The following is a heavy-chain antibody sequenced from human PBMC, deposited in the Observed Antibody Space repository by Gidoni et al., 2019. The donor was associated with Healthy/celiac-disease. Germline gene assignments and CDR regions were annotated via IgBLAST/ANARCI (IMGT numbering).Heavy chain of an antibody. J-gene: IGHJ6*02. CDR1: GFTFSSHG. CDR3: ARDCSSTSCYSDYYGMDV. D-gene: IGHD2-2*01. CDR2: TWYDRSNK. V-gene: IGHV3-33*01. Sequence: AASGFTFSSHGMHWVRQAPGKGLEWVAVTWYDRSNKYYADSVKGRFTISRDNSKNTLYLQMNSLRAEDTAVYYCARDCSSTSCYSDYYGMDVWGQGTTVTVSS.